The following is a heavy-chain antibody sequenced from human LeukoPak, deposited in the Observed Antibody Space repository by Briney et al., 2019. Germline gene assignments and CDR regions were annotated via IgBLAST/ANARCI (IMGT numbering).Heavy chain of an antibody. D-gene: IGHD5-24*01. J-gene: IGHJ4*02. Sequence: RGESLKISCKGSGYSFTSYWIGWGRQMPGKGLEWMGIIYPGDSDTRYRPSFQGQVTISADKSISTAYLQCSSLKASDTAMYYCARLWRWLQPDYWGQGTLVTVSS. CDR3: ARLWRWLQPDY. CDR2: IYPGDSDT. CDR1: GYSFTSYW. V-gene: IGHV5-51*01.